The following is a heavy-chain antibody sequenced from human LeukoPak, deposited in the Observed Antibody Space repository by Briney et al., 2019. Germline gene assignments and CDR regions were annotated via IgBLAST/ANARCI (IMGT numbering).Heavy chain of an antibody. D-gene: IGHD1/OR15-1a*01. CDR1: GFTFSSYS. Sequence: GGSLRLPCAASGFTFSSYSMNWVCQAPGKGLEWVSYISSSSSTIYYADSVKGRFTISRDNAKNSLYLQMNSLRAEDTAVYYCARGTREDAFDIWGQGTMVTVSS. CDR3: ARGTREDAFDI. J-gene: IGHJ3*02. V-gene: IGHV3-48*04. CDR2: ISSSSSTI.